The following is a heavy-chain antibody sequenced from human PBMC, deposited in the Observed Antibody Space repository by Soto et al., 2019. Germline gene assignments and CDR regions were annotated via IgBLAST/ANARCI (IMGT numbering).Heavy chain of an antibody. V-gene: IGHV4-31*03. D-gene: IGHD5-18*01. J-gene: IGHJ6*02. Sequence: QVQLQESGPGLVKPSQTLSLTCTVSGGSISSGGYYWSWIRQHPGKGLEWIGYIYYSGSTYYNPCLKRRVTISVDTSKNQFALKLGSVTAADTAVYYCARVDTAMVWGPNCGMDVWGQGTTVTVSS. CDR3: ARVDTAMVWGPNCGMDV. CDR2: IYYSGST. CDR1: GGSISSGGYY.